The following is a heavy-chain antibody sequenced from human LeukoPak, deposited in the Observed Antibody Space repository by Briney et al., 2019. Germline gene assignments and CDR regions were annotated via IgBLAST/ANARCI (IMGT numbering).Heavy chain of an antibody. V-gene: IGHV4-34*01. CDR1: GGSFSGYY. CDR3: VGYCSSTSCPVDY. CDR2: INHRGST. D-gene: IGHD2-2*01. J-gene: IGHJ4*02. Sequence: SETLSLTCAVYGGSFSGYYWSWIRQPPGKGLEWIGEINHRGSTNYNPSLKSRVTISVDTSKNQFSLKLSSVTAADTAVYYCVGYCSSTSCPVDYWGQGTLVTVSS.